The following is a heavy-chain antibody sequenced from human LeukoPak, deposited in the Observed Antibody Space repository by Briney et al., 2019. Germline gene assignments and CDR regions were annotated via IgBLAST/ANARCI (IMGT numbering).Heavy chain of an antibody. Sequence: GESLRISCKGSGYIFTSYWISWVRQMPGKGLEWMGRIDPSDSYTNYSPSFQGHVTISADKSISTAYLQWSSLKASDTAMYYCAREGFSYGDYVYGMDVWGKGTTVTVSS. V-gene: IGHV5-10-1*01. CDR1: GYIFTSYW. D-gene: IGHD4-17*01. CDR3: AREGFSYGDYVYGMDV. CDR2: IDPSDSYT. J-gene: IGHJ6*04.